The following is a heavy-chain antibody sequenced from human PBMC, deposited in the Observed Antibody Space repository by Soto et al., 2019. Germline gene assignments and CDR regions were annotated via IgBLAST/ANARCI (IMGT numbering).Heavy chain of an antibody. Sequence: QLQLQESGPGPVKPSPTLSLTFAVSGGSISRGGYSWSWTRQPPGKGLEWIGYIYHSGSTYYNPSLKSRVTISVDRSKNQFSLKLSSVTAADTAVYYCARVPDRWGQGTLVTVSS. D-gene: IGHD2-2*01. V-gene: IGHV4-30-2*01. CDR2: IYHSGST. CDR3: ARVPDR. CDR1: GGSISRGGYS. J-gene: IGHJ5*02.